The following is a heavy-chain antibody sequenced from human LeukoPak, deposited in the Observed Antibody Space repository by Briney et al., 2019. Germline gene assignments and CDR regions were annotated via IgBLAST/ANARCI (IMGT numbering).Heavy chain of an antibody. CDR3: ARSPDILTGEKFDY. J-gene: IGHJ4*02. CDR2: MNPKSGGT. D-gene: IGHD3-9*01. CDR1: GYTFTGYY. V-gene: IGHV1-2*02. Sequence: ASVKVSCKASGYTFTGYYIHWVRQAPGQGLEWMGWMNPKSGGTNYAQKFEARVTMNRDTSVSTAYMELSRLRFDDTAVYYCARSPDILTGEKFDYWGQGTLVTVSS.